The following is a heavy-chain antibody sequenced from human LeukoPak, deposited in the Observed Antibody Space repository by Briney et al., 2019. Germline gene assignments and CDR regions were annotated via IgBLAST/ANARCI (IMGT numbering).Heavy chain of an antibody. CDR3: ARTPTTSYYYYYYMDV. CDR2: ISSSSSTI. D-gene: IGHD4-17*01. CDR1: GFTISSNY. V-gene: IGHV3-48*01. Sequence: PGGSLRLSCAASGFTISSNYMSWARQAPGKGLEWVSYISSSSSTIYYTDSVKGRFTISRDNAKNSLYLQMNSLRVEDTAAYYCARTPTTSYYYYYYMDVWGKGTTVTVSS. J-gene: IGHJ6*03.